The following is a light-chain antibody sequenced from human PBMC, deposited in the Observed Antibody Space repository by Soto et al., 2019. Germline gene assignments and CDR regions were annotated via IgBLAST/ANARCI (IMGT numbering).Light chain of an antibody. Sequence: DIQMTQSPSSLSASVGDRVTITCRASQTINTYLNWYQQRPGKAPNLLIFAASNLQGGVPARFSGSGSGTDFTLTISSLQHEDLATYYCQQSYTSPYTVGQGTKLQIK. V-gene: IGKV1-39*01. CDR1: QTINTY. J-gene: IGKJ2*01. CDR3: QQSYTSPYT. CDR2: AAS.